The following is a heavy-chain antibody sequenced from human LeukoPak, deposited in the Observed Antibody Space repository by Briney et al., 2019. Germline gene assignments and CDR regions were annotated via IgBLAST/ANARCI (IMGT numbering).Heavy chain of an antibody. CDR1: GYRFSSRW. CDR2: IYPADSDT. D-gene: IGHD2-15*01. V-gene: IGHV5-51*01. CDR3: ATSPYCSGGSCYLSAY. Sequence: GESLKISFKGSGYRFSSRWIGWVRQMPGKGREWMGVIYPADSDTRYSPSFQGQVTISADKSISTAYLRWRSLKASDTAMYYCATSPYCSGGSCYLSAYWGQGTLVTVSS. J-gene: IGHJ4*01.